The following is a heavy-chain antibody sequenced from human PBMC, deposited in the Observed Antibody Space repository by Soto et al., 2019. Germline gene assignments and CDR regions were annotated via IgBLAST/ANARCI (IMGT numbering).Heavy chain of an antibody. CDR2: IYYSGST. Sequence: PSETLSLTCTVSGGSISSYYWSWIRQPPGKGLEWIGYIYYSGSTNYNPSLKSRVTISVDTSKNQFSLKLSSVTAADTAVYYCAREVSPDYGGNSGNAFDIWGQGTMVTVSS. V-gene: IGHV4-59*01. J-gene: IGHJ3*02. D-gene: IGHD4-17*01. CDR1: GGSISSYY. CDR3: AREVSPDYGGNSGNAFDI.